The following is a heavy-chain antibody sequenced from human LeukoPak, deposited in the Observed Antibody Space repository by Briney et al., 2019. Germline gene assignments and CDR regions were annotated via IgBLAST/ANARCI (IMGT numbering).Heavy chain of an antibody. CDR1: GGSISSYY. Sequence: SETLSLTCTVSGGSISSYYRSWVRQPPGEVLEWTGYIYSSGTPNYNPSLKMRVTISVDTSNNQFSLKLSSVTAADTAVYYCARAGGFFSPFGYWGQGTLVTVSS. D-gene: IGHD3-3*01. V-gene: IGHV4-59*01. CDR3: ARAGGFFSPFGY. CDR2: IYSSGTP. J-gene: IGHJ4*02.